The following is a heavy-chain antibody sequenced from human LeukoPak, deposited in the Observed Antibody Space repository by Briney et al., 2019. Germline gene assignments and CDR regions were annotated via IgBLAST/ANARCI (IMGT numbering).Heavy chain of an antibody. J-gene: IGHJ4*02. CDR1: GGSISTNY. CDR2: IFASGST. CDR3: ARHAAIAVSHFDY. Sequence: SETLSLTCTVSGGSISTNYWSWIRQPAGKGLEWIGRIFASGSTNYNPSLKSRVTMSVDTSKNQFSLKLTSVTAADTAVYYCARHAAIAVSHFDYWGQGTLVTVSS. V-gene: IGHV4-4*07. D-gene: IGHD6-19*01.